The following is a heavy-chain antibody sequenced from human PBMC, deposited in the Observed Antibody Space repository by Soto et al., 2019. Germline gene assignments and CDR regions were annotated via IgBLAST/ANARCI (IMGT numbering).Heavy chain of an antibody. CDR3: AKVITMVRGVMGYYYGMDV. Sequence: GGSLRLSCAASGFTFSSYGMHWVRQAPGKGLEWVAVISYDGSNKYYADSVKGRFTISRDNSKNTLYLQMNSLRAEDTAVYYCAKVITMVRGVMGYYYGMDVWGQGTTVTVSS. D-gene: IGHD3-10*01. CDR2: ISYDGSNK. V-gene: IGHV3-30*18. J-gene: IGHJ6*02. CDR1: GFTFSSYG.